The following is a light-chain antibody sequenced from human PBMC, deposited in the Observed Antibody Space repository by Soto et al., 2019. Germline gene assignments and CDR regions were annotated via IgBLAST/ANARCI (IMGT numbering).Light chain of an antibody. CDR3: QQTSTFPLT. CDR2: AAS. CDR1: QDISSW. J-gene: IGKJ3*01. Sequence: DIQMTQSPSSVSASVGDRVTITCRASQDISSWLAWYQQRPGKAPKLLMYAASTLLNGDPSRFSGSGSGTDFTLIISSLQPEDFATYNCQQTSTFPLTFGPGTKVDI. V-gene: IGKV1-12*01.